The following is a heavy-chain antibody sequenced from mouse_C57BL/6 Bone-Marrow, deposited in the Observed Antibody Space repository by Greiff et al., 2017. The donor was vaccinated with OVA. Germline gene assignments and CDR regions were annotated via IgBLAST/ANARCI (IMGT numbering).Heavy chain of an antibody. CDR3: VRQDYYSNFYAMDY. D-gene: IGHD2-5*01. J-gene: IGHJ4*01. CDR1: GFSFNTYA. CDR2: IRSKSNNYAT. Sequence: EVQLVESGGGLVQPKGSLKLSCAASGFSFNTYAMNWVRQAPGKGLEWVARIRSKSNNYATYYADSVKDRFTISRDDSESMLYLQMNNLKTEDTAMYYCVRQDYYSNFYAMDYWGQGTSVTVSS. V-gene: IGHV10-1*01.